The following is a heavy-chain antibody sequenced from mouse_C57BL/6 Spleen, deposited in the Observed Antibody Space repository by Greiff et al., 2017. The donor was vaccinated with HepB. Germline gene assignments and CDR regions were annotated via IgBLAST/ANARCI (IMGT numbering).Heavy chain of an antibody. CDR1: EYEFPSHD. CDR3: ARRAYGSGWYFDV. J-gene: IGHJ1*03. D-gene: IGHD1-1*01. Sequence: EVKLVESGGGLVQPGESLKLSCESNEYEFPSHDMSWVRKTPEERLELVAAINSDGGSTYYPDTMERRFIISRDNTKKTLYLQMSSLRSEDTALYYCARRAYGSGWYFDVWGTGTTVTVSS. CDR2: INSDGGST. V-gene: IGHV5-2*01.